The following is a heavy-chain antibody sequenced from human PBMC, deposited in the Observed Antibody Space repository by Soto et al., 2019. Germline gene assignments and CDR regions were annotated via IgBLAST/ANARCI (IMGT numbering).Heavy chain of an antibody. CDR3: ARGGGLNTRWYEGGFDS. J-gene: IGHJ4*02. V-gene: IGHV4-4*02. CDR2: IYDSGTT. CDR1: GGSFSRGYC. D-gene: IGHD6-13*01. Sequence: PSETLSLTGDVSGGSFSRGYCWSWVRQPPGKGLEWIGEIYDSGTTNYSPSLKSRVTISVDKSKNQYSLRLTSVSAADTALYYCARGGGLNTRWYEGGFDSWGQGTLVTVSS.